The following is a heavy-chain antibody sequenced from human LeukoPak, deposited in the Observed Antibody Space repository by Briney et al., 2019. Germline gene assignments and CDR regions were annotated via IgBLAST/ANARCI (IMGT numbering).Heavy chain of an antibody. CDR1: GGSFSGYY. Sequence: SETLSLTCAVYGGSFSGYYWSWFRQAPGKGLEWIGEIHYEGSTSYSPLFKGRVTISAGTSNNQFSLKVNSVTAADTAVYCCARSVLIVYYCDLWGRGALVSVSS. CDR3: ARSVLIVYYCDL. CDR2: IHYEGST. V-gene: IGHV4-34*01. J-gene: IGHJ2*01. D-gene: IGHD5/OR15-5a*01.